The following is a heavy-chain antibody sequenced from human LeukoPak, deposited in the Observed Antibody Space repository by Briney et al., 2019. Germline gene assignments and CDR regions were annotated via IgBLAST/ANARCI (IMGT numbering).Heavy chain of an antibody. CDR2: ISGSGGST. V-gene: IGHV3-23*01. CDR3: AKPYCSSTSCPGHY. CDR1: GFTFSSYA. Sequence: GGSLRLSCAASGFTFSSYAMSWVRQAPGKGLEWVSAISGSGGSTYYADSVKGRFTVSRDNSKNTLYLQMNSLRAEDTAVYYCAKPYCSSTSCPGHYWGQGTLVTVSS. J-gene: IGHJ4*02. D-gene: IGHD2-2*01.